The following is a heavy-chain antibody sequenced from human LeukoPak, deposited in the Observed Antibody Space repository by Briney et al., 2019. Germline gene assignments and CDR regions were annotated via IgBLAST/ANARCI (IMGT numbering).Heavy chain of an antibody. J-gene: IGHJ4*02. Sequence: ASVKVSCKASGYTFIVHYIHWVRQAPGQGLEWMGWVNPSSGGTNYAQKFQDRVTMTRDTSISTAYMELSSLRSDDTAAYYCARTRSGKPDFWGQGTLVTVSS. V-gene: IGHV1-2*02. CDR1: GYTFIVHY. CDR2: VNPSSGGT. D-gene: IGHD6-25*01. CDR3: ARTRSGKPDF.